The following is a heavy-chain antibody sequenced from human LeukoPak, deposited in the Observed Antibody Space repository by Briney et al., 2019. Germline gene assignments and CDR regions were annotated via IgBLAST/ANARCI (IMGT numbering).Heavy chain of an antibody. D-gene: IGHD6-13*01. Sequence: ASVKVSCKASGSTFSSYAISWVRQAPGQGLEWMGGIIPIFGTANYAQKFQGRVTITTDESTSTAYMELSSLGSEDTAVYYCARDAPHPSAAPFYMDVWGKGTTVTVSS. CDR3: ARDAPHPSAAPFYMDV. V-gene: IGHV1-69*05. CDR1: GSTFSSYA. CDR2: IIPIFGTA. J-gene: IGHJ6*03.